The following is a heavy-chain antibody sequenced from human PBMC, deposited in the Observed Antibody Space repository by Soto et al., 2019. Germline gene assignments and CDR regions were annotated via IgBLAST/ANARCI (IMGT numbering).Heavy chain of an antibody. J-gene: IGHJ4*02. CDR3: AKTPYSSSWYYFDY. CDR2: IHTNGHTT. CDR1: GFPLSIYE. V-gene: IGHV3-23*01. Sequence: GGSLRLSCVASGFPLSIYEMMWVRQAPGKGLEWVSFIHTNGHTTDYADSVKGRFTISRDNSKNTLYVQMNSLRAEDTAVYYCAKTPYSSSWYYFDYWGQGTPVTVSS. D-gene: IGHD6-13*01.